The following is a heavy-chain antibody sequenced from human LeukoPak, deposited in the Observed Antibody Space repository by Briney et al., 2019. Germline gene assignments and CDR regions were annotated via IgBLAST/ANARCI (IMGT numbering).Heavy chain of an antibody. V-gene: IGHV1-46*01. D-gene: IGHD3-9*01. CDR3: ARLTRYFDWLPQGGDYFDY. CDR1: GYTFTSYY. J-gene: IGHJ4*02. Sequence: ASVKVSCKAFGYTFTSYYMHWVRQAPGQGLEWMGIINPSGGSTSYAQKFQGRVTMTRDTSTSTVYMELSSLRSEDTAVYYCARLTRYFDWLPQGGDYFDYWGQGTLVTVSS. CDR2: INPSGGST.